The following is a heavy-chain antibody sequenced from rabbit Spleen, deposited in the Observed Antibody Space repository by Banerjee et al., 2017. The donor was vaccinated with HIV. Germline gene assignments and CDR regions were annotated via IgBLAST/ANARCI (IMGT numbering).Heavy chain of an antibody. D-gene: IGHD8-1*01. CDR1: GFSFSNSYY. Sequence: QSLEESGGDLVKPGASLTLTCTASGFSFSNSYYMCWVRQAPGKGLEWIACIDTGSSGFTYFASWAKGRFTISKTSSTTVTLQMTSLTAADTATYFCARDSGSSFSSYGMDLWGQGTLVTVS. CDR3: ARDSGSSFSSYGMDL. J-gene: IGHJ3*01. CDR2: IDTGSSGFT. V-gene: IGHV1S40*01.